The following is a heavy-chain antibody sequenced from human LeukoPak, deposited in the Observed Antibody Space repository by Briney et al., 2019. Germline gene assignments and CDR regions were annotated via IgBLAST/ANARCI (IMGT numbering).Heavy chain of an antibody. Sequence: PSETLSLTCTVSGGSISSYYWSWIRQHPGKGLEWIGYIYYSGSTNYNPSLKSRVTISVDTSKNQFSLKLSSVTAADTAVYYCARVREEYCSSTSCYTHYYYGMDVWGQGTTVTVSS. D-gene: IGHD2-2*02. J-gene: IGHJ6*02. V-gene: IGHV4-59*01. CDR3: ARVREEYCSSTSCYTHYYYGMDV. CDR2: IYYSGST. CDR1: GGSISSYY.